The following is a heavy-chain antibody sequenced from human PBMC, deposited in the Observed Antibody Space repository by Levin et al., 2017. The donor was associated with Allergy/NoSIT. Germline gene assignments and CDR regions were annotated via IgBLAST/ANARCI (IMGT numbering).Heavy chain of an antibody. CDR2: IYWDDDK. Sequence: KASGPTLVKPTQTLTLTCTFSGFSLSTSGVGVGWIRQPPGKALEWLALIYWDDDKRYSPSLKSRRTITKDTSKNQVVLTMTNMDPVDTATYYCAHVIAARFGFDPWGQGTLVTVSS. D-gene: IGHD6-6*01. J-gene: IGHJ5*02. V-gene: IGHV2-5*02. CDR3: AHVIAARFGFDP. CDR1: GFSLSTSGVG.